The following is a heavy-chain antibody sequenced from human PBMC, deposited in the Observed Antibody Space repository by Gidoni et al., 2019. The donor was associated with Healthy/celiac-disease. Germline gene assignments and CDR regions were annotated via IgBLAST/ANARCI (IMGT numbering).Heavy chain of an antibody. D-gene: IGHD5-12*01. CDR2: IIPILSIA. Sequence: QVQLVQSGAEVKNPGSSVKVSCKASGGTFSSYAISWVRQAPGQGLEWMGRIIPILSIANYAQKFQGRVTITADKSTSTAYMELSSLRSEDTAVYYCARSTGLEMATCTVWGQGTLVTVSS. CDR3: ARSTGLEMATCTV. V-gene: IGHV1-69*04. J-gene: IGHJ4*02. CDR1: GGTFSSYA.